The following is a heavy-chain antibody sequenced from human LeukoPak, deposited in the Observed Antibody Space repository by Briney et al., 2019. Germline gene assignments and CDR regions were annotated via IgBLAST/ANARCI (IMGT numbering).Heavy chain of an antibody. CDR1: GASFSGYY. V-gene: IGHV4-34*01. J-gene: IGHJ4*02. D-gene: IGHD2-21*02. Sequence: PSETPPPTCAVDGASFSGYYWCGIRQPPGKGVEGISAINHSGNTNYKPSLKSRLTISVDTSKNQLSLQLNCVTAADTAVYSCVRVFVLCGGDCGTPVNWGERNLGSVSS. CDR3: VRVFVLCGGDCGTPVN. CDR2: INHSGNT.